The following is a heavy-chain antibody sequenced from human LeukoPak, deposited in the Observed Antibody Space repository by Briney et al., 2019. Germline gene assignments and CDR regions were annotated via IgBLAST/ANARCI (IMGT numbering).Heavy chain of an antibody. CDR3: ARSRKSVSTSLARAFDI. Sequence: PSQTLSLTCTVSGGSISSGSYYWSWIRQPAGKGLEWIGRIYTSGSTNYNPSLKSRVTISVDTSKNQFSLKLSSVTAADTAVYYCARSRKSVSTSLARAFDIWGQGTMVTVSS. V-gene: IGHV4-61*02. J-gene: IGHJ3*02. D-gene: IGHD2-2*01. CDR1: GGSISSGSYY. CDR2: IYTSGST.